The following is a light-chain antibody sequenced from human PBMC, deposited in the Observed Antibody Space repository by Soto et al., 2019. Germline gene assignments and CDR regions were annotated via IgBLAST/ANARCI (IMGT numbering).Light chain of an antibody. CDR1: QSINNY. V-gene: IGKV1-39*01. J-gene: IGKJ2*01. Sequence: DLQMTQSPSSLSASVGDRVTITCRASQSINNYLNWYQQKPGKAPNLLIYAASSLQSGVPSRFSGSGSGTDFTLTISSLQPEDFATYYCQQSYSTPPYTFGQGTKLEIK. CDR2: AAS. CDR3: QQSYSTPPYT.